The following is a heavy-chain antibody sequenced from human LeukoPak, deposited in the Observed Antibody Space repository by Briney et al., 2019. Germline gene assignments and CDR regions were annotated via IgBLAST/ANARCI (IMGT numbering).Heavy chain of an antibody. CDR3: ARVAYGSGSYPISY. V-gene: IGHV1-18*01. D-gene: IGHD3-10*01. J-gene: IGHJ4*02. Sequence: GASVKVSCKASGYTFTSYGISWERQAPGQGLEWMGWISAYNGNTNYAQKLQGRGTMTTDTSTSTAYMELRSLRSDDTAVYYCARVAYGSGSYPISYWGQGTLVTVSS. CDR2: ISAYNGNT. CDR1: GYTFTSYG.